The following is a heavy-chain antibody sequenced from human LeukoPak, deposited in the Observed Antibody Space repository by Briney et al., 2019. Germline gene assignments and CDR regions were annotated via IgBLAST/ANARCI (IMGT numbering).Heavy chain of an antibody. CDR2: ISGSGVST. J-gene: IGHJ4*02. CDR1: GFTFNSYA. CDR3: AKFFPPARKRGDY. V-gene: IGHV3-23*01. D-gene: IGHD2-2*01. Sequence: GGSLRLSCAASGFTFNSYAMSWVRQAPGKGLEWVSGISGSGVSTYYADSVRGRFTISRDNSKNTLYVQMNSLRAEDTAVYYCAKFFPPARKRGDYRGQGTLVTVSS.